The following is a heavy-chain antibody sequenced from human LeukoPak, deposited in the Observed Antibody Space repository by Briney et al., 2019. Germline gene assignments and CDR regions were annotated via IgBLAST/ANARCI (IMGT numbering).Heavy chain of an antibody. V-gene: IGHV4-34*01. CDR2: INHSGST. Sequence: SETLSLTCAVYGGSFSGYYWSWIRRPPGKGLEWIGEINHSGSTNYNPSLKSRVTISVDTSKNQFSLKLSSVTAADTAVYYCARGVRDGYRGSYFDYWGQGTLVTVSS. CDR1: GGSFSGYY. CDR3: ARGVRDGYRGSYFDY. D-gene: IGHD5-24*01. J-gene: IGHJ4*02.